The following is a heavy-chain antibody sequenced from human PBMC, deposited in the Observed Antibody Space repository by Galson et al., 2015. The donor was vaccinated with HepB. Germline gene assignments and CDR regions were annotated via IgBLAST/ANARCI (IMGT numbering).Heavy chain of an antibody. V-gene: IGHV3-21*01. J-gene: IGHJ6*03. CDR2: ISSSSSYI. D-gene: IGHD5-18*01. CDR3: ATQLADYYYYYMDV. Sequence: SLRLSCAASGFTFSSYSMNWVRQAPGKGLEWVSSISSSSSYIYYADSVKGRFTISRDNAKNSLYLQMNSLRAEDTAVYYCATQLADYYYYYMDVWGKGTTVTVSS. CDR1: GFTFSSYS.